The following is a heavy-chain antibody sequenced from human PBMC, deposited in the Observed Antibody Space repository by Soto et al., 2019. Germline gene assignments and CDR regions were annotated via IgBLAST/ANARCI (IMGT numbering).Heavy chain of an antibody. CDR2: ILNDGSDK. V-gene: IGHV3-30*04. J-gene: IGHJ3*01. Sequence: QVQLVESGGGVVQPGKSLRLSCAASKFTFSSYSMHWVRQAPGRGLEWVAVILNDGSDKDYADSVKGRFSISRDNSKHTLYLQMNSLRIEDTAVYYCARVDTGYSLGGGFDVWGQGTMVTVSA. CDR3: ARVDTGYSLGGGFDV. D-gene: IGHD6-13*01. CDR1: KFTFSSYS.